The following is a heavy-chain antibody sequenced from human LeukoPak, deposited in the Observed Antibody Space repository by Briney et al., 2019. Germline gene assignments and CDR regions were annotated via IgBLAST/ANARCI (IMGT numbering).Heavy chain of an antibody. Sequence: GGSLRLSCAASGFTFSSYAMSWVRQAPGKGLDLVSAISGTGISTYYADSVKGRFTISRDNSKNTLYLQMNSLRAEDTAIYYCAKVNYCGGDCRYFDYWGQGTLVTVSS. D-gene: IGHD2-21*02. J-gene: IGHJ4*02. CDR2: ISGTGIST. CDR1: GFTFSSYA. V-gene: IGHV3-23*01. CDR3: AKVNYCGGDCRYFDY.